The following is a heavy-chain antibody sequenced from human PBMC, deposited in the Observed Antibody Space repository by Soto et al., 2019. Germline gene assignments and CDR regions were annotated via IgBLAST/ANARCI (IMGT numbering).Heavy chain of an antibody. D-gene: IGHD3-16*02. Sequence: VNLYCKAAGYAFTSYAVHWGRHAPGQRLEWMGWINAGNGNTKYSQKFQGRVTITRDTSASTAYMELSSLRSEDTAVYYCARGGLMITFGVLIVLGYFDYLGQGTLVT. CDR3: ARGGLMITFGVLIVLGYFDY. CDR1: GYAFTSYA. J-gene: IGHJ4*02. V-gene: IGHV1-3*01. CDR2: INAGNGNT.